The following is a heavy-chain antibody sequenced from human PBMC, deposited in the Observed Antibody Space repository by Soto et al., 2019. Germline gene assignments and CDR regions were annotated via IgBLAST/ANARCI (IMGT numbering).Heavy chain of an antibody. V-gene: IGHV4-34*01. CDR2: INHSGST. J-gene: IGHJ4*02. D-gene: IGHD3-10*01. CDR3: ARDTYYYGSGSYLD. CDR1: GGSFSGYY. Sequence: SETLSLTCAVYGGSFSGYYWGWIRQPPGKGLEWIGEINHSGSTNCNPSLKSRVTISVDTSKNQFSLKLSSVTAADTAVYYCARDTYYYGSGSYLDWGQRILVTVPQ.